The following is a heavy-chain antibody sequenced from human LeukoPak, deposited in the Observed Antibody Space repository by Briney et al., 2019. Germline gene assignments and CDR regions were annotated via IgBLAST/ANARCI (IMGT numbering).Heavy chain of an antibody. CDR3: ARSTITGTTTDPNWFDP. Sequence: GASVKVSCKASGYTFTSYYMHWVRQAPGQGLEWMGIINPSGGSTSYAQKFQGRVTMTRDTSTSTVYMELSSLRSEDTAVYYCARSTITGTTTDPNWFDPWGQGTLVTVSS. CDR1: GYTFTSYY. CDR2: INPSGGST. V-gene: IGHV1-46*01. D-gene: IGHD1-20*01. J-gene: IGHJ5*02.